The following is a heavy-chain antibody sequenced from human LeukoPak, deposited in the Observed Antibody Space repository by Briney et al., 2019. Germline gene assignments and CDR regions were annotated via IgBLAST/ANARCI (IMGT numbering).Heavy chain of an antibody. D-gene: IGHD5-18*01. Sequence: SQTLSLTCTVSGGSISSGDYYWSWIRQPPGKGLEWIGYIYYSGSTNYNPSLKSRVTISVDTSKNQFSLKLSSVTAADTAVYYCAREDTAMVIDYWGQGTLVTVSS. CDR3: AREDTAMVIDY. V-gene: IGHV4-30-4*01. CDR2: IYYSGST. J-gene: IGHJ4*02. CDR1: GGSISSGDYY.